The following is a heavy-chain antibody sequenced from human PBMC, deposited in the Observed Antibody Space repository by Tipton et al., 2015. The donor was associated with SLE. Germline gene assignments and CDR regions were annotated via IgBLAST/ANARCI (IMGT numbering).Heavy chain of an antibody. V-gene: IGHV3-11*01. J-gene: IGHJ2*01. CDR3: AKAPEQVGPTQGGYFDL. CDR1: GFSVSDHY. Sequence: GSLRLSCAASGFSVSDHYMTWIRQAPGKGLEWVSRSSSSGSTIAYADSVKGRFTITRDNAKNSLYLQMDSLRVEDTALYYCAKAPEQVGPTQGGYFDLWGRGTLVTVSS. D-gene: IGHD6-6*01. CDR2: SSSSGSTI.